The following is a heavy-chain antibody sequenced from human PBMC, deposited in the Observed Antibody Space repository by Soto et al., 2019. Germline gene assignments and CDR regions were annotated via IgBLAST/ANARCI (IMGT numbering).Heavy chain of an antibody. J-gene: IGHJ4*02. CDR2: IYYSGST. CDR1: GGSISSGGYY. CDR3: ARMTHQGYCSSTSCEQ. V-gene: IGHV4-31*03. Sequence: QVQLQESGPGLVKPSQTLSLTCTVSGGSISSGGYYWSWIRQHPGKGLDWIGYIYYSGSTYYNPSLKSRVTISVDTSKNQFSLKLSSVTAADTAVYYCARMTHQGYCSSTSCEQWGQGTLVTVSS. D-gene: IGHD2-2*01.